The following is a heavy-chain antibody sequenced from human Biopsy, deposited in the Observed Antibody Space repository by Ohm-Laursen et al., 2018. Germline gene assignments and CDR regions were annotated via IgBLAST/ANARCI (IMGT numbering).Heavy chain of an antibody. V-gene: IGHV4-31*03. Sequence: QTLSLTCSVSGASVKTSGHFWAWIRQRPGKGLEWIGYISYNERTHYNPSLTSRLAISFDTSNNRISLQLRSVSVADTAVYYCVREPKTGTAEAWYFDLWGRGSPVTVPS. J-gene: IGHJ2*01. CDR2: ISYNERT. D-gene: IGHD3-9*01. CDR3: VREPKTGTAEAWYFDL. CDR1: GASVKTSGHF.